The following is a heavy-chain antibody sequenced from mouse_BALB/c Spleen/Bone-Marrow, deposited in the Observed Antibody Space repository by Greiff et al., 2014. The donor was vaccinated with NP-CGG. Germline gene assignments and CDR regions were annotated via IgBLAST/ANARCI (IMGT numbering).Heavy chain of an antibody. CDR1: GFNIKDTY. D-gene: IGHD2-4*01. CDR3: ASYDYGYYFDY. CDR2: IDPANGNT. Sequence: VQLKESGAELVKPGASVKLSCTASGFNIKDTYMHWVKQRPEQGLEWIGRIDPANGNTKYDPKFQGKATITADPSSNTAYLQLSSLTSEDTAVYYCASYDYGYYFDYWDQGTTLTVSS. J-gene: IGHJ2*01. V-gene: IGHV14-3*02.